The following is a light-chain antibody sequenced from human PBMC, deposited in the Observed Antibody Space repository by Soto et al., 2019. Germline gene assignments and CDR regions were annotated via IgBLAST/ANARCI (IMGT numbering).Light chain of an antibody. J-gene: IGKJ4*01. CDR1: QSVSTY. Sequence: EIVLTQSPATLSLSPGERATLSCRASQSVSTYLAWYQQKPGQAPRLLIYGASNRATGIPARFSGGGPGKDLTLTISSPEPEDFAVYYCQQRSGWPPLTFVGGTKVENK. CDR2: GAS. CDR3: QQRSGWPPLT. V-gene: IGKV3-11*01.